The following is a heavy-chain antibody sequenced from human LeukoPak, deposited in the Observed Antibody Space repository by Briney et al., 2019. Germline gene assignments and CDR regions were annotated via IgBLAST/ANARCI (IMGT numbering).Heavy chain of an antibody. CDR1: GFTFINYW. CDR2: IKQDGSEK. V-gene: IGHV3-7*01. CDR3: AELGITMIGGV. Sequence: GGSLRLSCAASGFTFINYWLTWVRQAPGKGLEWVANIKQDGSEKYYVGSVKGRFTISRDNAKNSLYLQMNSLRAEDTAVYYCAELGITMIGGVWGKGTTVTISS. J-gene: IGHJ6*04. D-gene: IGHD3-10*02.